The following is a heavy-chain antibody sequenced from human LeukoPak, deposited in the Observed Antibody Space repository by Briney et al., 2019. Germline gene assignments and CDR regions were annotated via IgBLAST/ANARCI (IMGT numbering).Heavy chain of an antibody. V-gene: IGHV1-2*02. CDR2: INPNSGGT. D-gene: IGHD7-27*01. CDR1: GGTFSSYA. Sequence: AASVKVSCKASGGTFSSYAISWVRQAPGQGLEWMGWINPNSGGTNYAQKFQGRVTMTRDTSISTAYMELSRLRSDDTAVYYCARVWGSAHFDYWGQGTLVTVSS. J-gene: IGHJ4*02. CDR3: ARVWGSAHFDY.